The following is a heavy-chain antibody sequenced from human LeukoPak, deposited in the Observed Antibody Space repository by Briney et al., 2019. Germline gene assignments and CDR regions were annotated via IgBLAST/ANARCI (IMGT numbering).Heavy chain of an antibody. CDR1: GLIFSSYG. V-gene: IGHV3-33*01. D-gene: IGHD1-26*01. CDR2: IWYDGSNK. J-gene: IGHJ4*02. Sequence: GGSLRLSCAASGLIFSSYGMQWVRQAPGKGLEWVAVIWYDGSNKYYADSVKGRFTISRDNSKNTLYLQMNSLRAEDTAVYYCAGMGDQFSIDYWGQGTLVTVSS. CDR3: AGMGDQFSIDY.